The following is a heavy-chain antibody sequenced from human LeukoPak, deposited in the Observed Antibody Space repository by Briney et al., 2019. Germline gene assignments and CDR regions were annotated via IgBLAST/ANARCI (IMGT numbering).Heavy chain of an antibody. Sequence: SETLSLTCTVSGGSISGYYWTWIRQPPGKGLEWIGYIYYSGSTNYHPSLKSRLTLSVDTPKKQFSLKLSSVTAADTAVYYCARGLLVGNTGYYFDYWGQGTLVTVSS. D-gene: IGHD1-1*01. J-gene: IGHJ4*02. CDR1: GGSISGYY. V-gene: IGHV4-59*01. CDR3: ARGLLVGNTGYYFDY. CDR2: IYYSGST.